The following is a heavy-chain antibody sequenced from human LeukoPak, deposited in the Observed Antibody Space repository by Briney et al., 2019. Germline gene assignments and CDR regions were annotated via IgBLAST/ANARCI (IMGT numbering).Heavy chain of an antibody. CDR3: ARVGVVVTATTSPGAFDI. D-gene: IGHD2-21*02. CDR1: GGSISSSSYY. J-gene: IGHJ3*02. Sequence: PSETLSLTCTVSGGSISSSSYYWGWIRQPPGKGLEWIGSIYYSGSTYYNPSLKSRVTISVDTSKNQFSLKLSSVTAADTAVYYCARVGVVVTATTSPGAFDIWGQGTMVTVSS. V-gene: IGHV4-39*07. CDR2: IYYSGST.